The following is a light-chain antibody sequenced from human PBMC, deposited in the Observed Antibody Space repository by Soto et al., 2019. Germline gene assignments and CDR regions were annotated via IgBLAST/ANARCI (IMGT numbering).Light chain of an antibody. V-gene: IGLV1-40*01. Sequence: QSALTQPPSVSGAPGQRVTISCTGNNSNLGAGYDVHWYQQLPGAAPKLVIFGNRNRPTGVPERFSGSKSGTSASLAITGLQAEDEADYYCQAYDYSLTAFVFGGGTKLTVL. J-gene: IGLJ3*02. CDR3: QAYDYSLTAFV. CDR2: GNR. CDR1: NSNLGAGYD.